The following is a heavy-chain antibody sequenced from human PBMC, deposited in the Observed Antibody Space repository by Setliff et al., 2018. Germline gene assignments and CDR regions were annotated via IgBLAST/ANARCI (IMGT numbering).Heavy chain of an antibody. CDR1: GYSISNHYF. CDR3: AKHRSYFAY. Sequence: SETLSLTCTVSGYSISNHYFWGWIQQPPGQGLEWIGSIYHSGSTSYYPSRKSRVTISVDTFKNQFSLNLSYVTAADTAVYYCAKHRSYFAYWCQGTLGTVAP. CDR2: IYHSGST. V-gene: IGHV4-38-2*02. J-gene: IGHJ4*02.